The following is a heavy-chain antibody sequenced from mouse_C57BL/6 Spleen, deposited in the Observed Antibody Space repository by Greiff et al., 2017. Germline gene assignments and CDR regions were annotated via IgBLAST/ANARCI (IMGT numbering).Heavy chain of an antibody. Sequence: VQLQQSGAELVKPGASVKLSCKASGYTFTSYWMHWVKQRPGQGLEWIGMIHPNSGSTNYNEKFKSKATLTVDKSSSTAYMQLSSLTSEDSAVYYCARFDGYYDAYWGQGTLVTVSA. J-gene: IGHJ3*01. V-gene: IGHV1-64*01. CDR1: GYTFTSYW. D-gene: IGHD2-3*01. CDR3: ARFDGYYDAY. CDR2: IHPNSGST.